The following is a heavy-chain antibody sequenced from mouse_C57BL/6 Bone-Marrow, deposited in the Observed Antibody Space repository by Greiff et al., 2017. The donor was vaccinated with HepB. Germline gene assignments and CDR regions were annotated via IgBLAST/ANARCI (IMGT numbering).Heavy chain of an antibody. V-gene: IGHV1-50*01. CDR2: IDPSDSYT. CDR1: GYTFTSYW. CDR3: ARSDGYLYYFDY. Sequence: QVQLQQPGAELVKPGASVKLSCKASGYTFTSYWMQWVKQRPAQGLEWIGEIDPSDSYTNYNQKFKGKATLTVDTSSSTAYMQLSSLTSEDSAVYYCARSDGYLYYFDYWGQGTTLTVSS. D-gene: IGHD2-3*01. J-gene: IGHJ2*01.